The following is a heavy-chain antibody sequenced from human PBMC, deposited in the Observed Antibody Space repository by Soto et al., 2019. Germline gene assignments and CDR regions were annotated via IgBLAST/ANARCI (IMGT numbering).Heavy chain of an antibody. J-gene: IGHJ4*02. CDR1: GGSFSGYY. CDR3: ARGRGAAAGSNY. V-gene: IGHV4-34*01. CDR2: INHSGST. D-gene: IGHD6-13*01. Sequence: QVQLQQWGAGLLKPSETLSLTCAVYGGSFSGYYWSWIRQPPGKGLEWIGEINHSGSTNYNPSLKSRVTISVDTSKNQLSLKLSSVTAADTAVYYCARGRGAAAGSNYWGQGTLVTVSS.